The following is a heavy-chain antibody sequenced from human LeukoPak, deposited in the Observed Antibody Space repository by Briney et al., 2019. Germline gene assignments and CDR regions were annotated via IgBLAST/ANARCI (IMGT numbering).Heavy chain of an antibody. CDR2: ISSSGSTI. Sequence: GGSLRLSCAASGFTFSSYEMTWVRQTPGKGLEWVSYISSSGSTIYYADSVKGRFTISRDNAKNSLYLQMNSLRAEDTAVYYCARTVAQQLVYFDYWGQGTLVTVSS. V-gene: IGHV3-48*03. J-gene: IGHJ4*02. D-gene: IGHD6-13*01. CDR1: GFTFSSYE. CDR3: ARTVAQQLVYFDY.